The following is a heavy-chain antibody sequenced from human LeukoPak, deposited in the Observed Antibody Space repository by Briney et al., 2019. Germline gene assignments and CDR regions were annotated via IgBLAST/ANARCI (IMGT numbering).Heavy chain of an antibody. Sequence: GGSLRLSCAASGFTFSSYSMNWVRQAPGKGLEWVSSISSSISYIYYADSVKGRFTISRDNSKNTLYLQMNSLRAEDTAVYYCAKGTYSSSWYYFDYWGQGTLVTVSS. CDR1: GFTFSSYS. D-gene: IGHD6-13*01. CDR3: AKGTYSSSWYYFDY. J-gene: IGHJ4*02. V-gene: IGHV3-21*04. CDR2: ISSSISYI.